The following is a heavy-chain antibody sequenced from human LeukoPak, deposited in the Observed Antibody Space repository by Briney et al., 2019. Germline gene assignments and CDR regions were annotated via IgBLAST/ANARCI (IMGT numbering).Heavy chain of an antibody. Sequence: PGGSLRLSCAASGFTFSSYDMHWVRQAPGKGLEWVAFIRYDGSNKYYADSVKGRFTISRDNSKNTLYLQMNSLRAEDTAVYYCAKDCTRPDYSNLGWFDPWGQGTLVTVSS. CDR3: AKDCTRPDYSNLGWFDP. V-gene: IGHV3-30*02. CDR1: GFTFSSYD. CDR2: IRYDGSNK. J-gene: IGHJ5*02. D-gene: IGHD4-11*01.